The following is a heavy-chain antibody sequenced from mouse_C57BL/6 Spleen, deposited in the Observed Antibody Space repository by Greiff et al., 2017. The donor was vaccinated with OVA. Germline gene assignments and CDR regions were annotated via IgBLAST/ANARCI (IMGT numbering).Heavy chain of an antibody. D-gene: IGHD1-1*01. V-gene: IGHV2-6*01. CDR3: ASRFYYGSSYESAWFAY. CDR1: GFSLTSYG. Sequence: QVQLKESGPGLVAPSQSLSITCTVSGFSLTSYGVDWVRQSPGKGLEWLGVIWGVGSTNYNSALKSRLSISKGNSKSQVFLKMNSLQTDDTAMYYCASRFYYGSSYESAWFAYWGQGTLVTVSA. J-gene: IGHJ3*01. CDR2: IWGVGST.